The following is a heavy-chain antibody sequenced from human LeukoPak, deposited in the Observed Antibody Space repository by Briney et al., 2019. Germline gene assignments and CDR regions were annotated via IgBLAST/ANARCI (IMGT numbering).Heavy chain of an antibody. CDR3: AKAVDIVATISRKYLDYYGMDV. D-gene: IGHD5-12*01. CDR2: ISGSGGST. V-gene: IGHV3-23*01. J-gene: IGHJ6*02. CDR1: GFTFDDYG. Sequence: GGSLRLSCAASGFTFDDYGMSWVRQAPGKGLEWVSAISGSGGSTYYADSVKGRFTISRDNSKNTLYLQMNSLRAEDTAVYYCAKAVDIVATISRKYLDYYGMDVWGQGTTVTVSS.